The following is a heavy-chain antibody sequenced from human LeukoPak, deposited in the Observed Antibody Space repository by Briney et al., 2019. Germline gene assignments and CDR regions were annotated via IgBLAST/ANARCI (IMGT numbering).Heavy chain of an antibody. D-gene: IGHD3-3*01. J-gene: IGHJ4*02. Sequence: SETLSLTCTVSGGSISSSSYYWGWIRQPPGKGLEWVGSFYYRGSAYYNPSLKSRVTIFVNTSKNQFSLKLSSVTAADTAVYYCARTISGVVTTSFDYWGQGILVTVSS. CDR3: ARTISGVVTTSFDY. CDR1: GGSISSSSYY. V-gene: IGHV4-39*01. CDR2: FYYRGSA.